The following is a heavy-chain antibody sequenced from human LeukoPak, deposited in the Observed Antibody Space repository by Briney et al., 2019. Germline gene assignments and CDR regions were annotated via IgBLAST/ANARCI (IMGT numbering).Heavy chain of an antibody. CDR3: ARDVVDGDAFDI. D-gene: IGHD2-15*01. J-gene: IGHJ3*02. Sequence: PSETLSLTCTVSGGSVSSGSYYWSWIRQPPGKGLEWIGYIYYSGNTNYNPSLKSRVTISVDTSKNQFSLKLSSVTAADTAVYYCARDVVDGDAFDIWGQGTMVTVSS. CDR2: IYYSGNT. CDR1: GGSVSSGSYY. V-gene: IGHV4-61*01.